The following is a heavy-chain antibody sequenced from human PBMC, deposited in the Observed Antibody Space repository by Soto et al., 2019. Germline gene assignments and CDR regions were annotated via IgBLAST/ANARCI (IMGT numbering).Heavy chain of an antibody. D-gene: IGHD2-2*02. J-gene: IGHJ5*02. CDR3: AKDPDIVVVPAAILGGWFDP. CDR1: GFTFSSYA. CDR2: ISVSGGST. Sequence: GGSLRLSCAASGFTFSSYAMSWVRQAPGKGLEWVSAISVSGGSTYYADSVKGRFTISRDNSKNTLYLQMNSLRAEDTAVYYCAKDPDIVVVPAAILGGWFDPWGQGTLVTVSS. V-gene: IGHV3-23*01.